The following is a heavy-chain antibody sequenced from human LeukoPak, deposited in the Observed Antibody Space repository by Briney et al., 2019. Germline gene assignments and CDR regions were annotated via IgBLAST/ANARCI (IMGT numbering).Heavy chain of an antibody. J-gene: IGHJ4*02. CDR1: GFTFSSYA. Sequence: PGGSLRLSCAASGFTFSSYAMHWVRQAPGKGLEWVAVISYDGSNKYYADSVKGRFTISRDNSKNTLYLQMNSLRAEDTAVYYCARGLWFGELFPQHNWGQGTLVTVSS. CDR3: ARGLWFGELFPQHN. CDR2: ISYDGSNK. D-gene: IGHD3-10*01. V-gene: IGHV3-30-3*01.